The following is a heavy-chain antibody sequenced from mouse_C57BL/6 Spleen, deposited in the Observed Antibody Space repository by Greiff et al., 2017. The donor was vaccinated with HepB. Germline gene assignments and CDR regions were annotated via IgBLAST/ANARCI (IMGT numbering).Heavy chain of an antibody. CDR2: IDPSDSYT. Sequence: QVQLQQPGAELVRPGTSVKLSCKASGYTFTSYWMHWVKQRPGQGLEWIGVIDPSDSYTNYNQKFKGKATLTVDTSSSTAYMQLSSLTSEDSAVYYCARWTLWGPFDCWGQGTTLTVSS. V-gene: IGHV1-59*01. CDR1: GYTFTSYW. D-gene: IGHD6-1*01. J-gene: IGHJ2*01. CDR3: ARWTLWGPFDC.